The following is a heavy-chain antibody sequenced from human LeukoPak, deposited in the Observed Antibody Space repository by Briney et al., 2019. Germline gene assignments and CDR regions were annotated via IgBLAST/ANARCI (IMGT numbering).Heavy chain of an antibody. CDR1: GLTFSDYT. V-gene: IGHV3-48*02. J-gene: IGHJ6*02. D-gene: IGHD2-15*01. CDR3: AIVVVTNYGMDV. CDR2: IYSGAGPK. Sequence: GGSQRLSCAASGLTFSDYTVNWVGQAPGKGLEWISNIYSGAGPKYYADSVKGRFTISRDNAENSVSLQMSSLRDEDTAVYYCAIVVVTNYGMDVWGQGTTVTVSS.